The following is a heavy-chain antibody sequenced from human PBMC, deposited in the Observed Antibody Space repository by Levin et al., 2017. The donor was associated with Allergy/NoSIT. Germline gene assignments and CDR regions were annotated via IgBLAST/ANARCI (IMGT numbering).Heavy chain of an antibody. CDR2: INWNGGST. V-gene: IGHV3-20*04. CDR1: GFTFDDYG. CDR3: ARVLYDSSGYYYIDY. D-gene: IGHD3-22*01. J-gene: IGHJ4*02. Sequence: GGSLRLSCAASGFTFDDYGMSWVRQAPGKGLEWVSGINWNGGSTGYADSVKGRFTISRDNAKNSLYLQMNSLRAEDTALYYCARVLYDSSGYYYIDYWGQGTLVTVSS.